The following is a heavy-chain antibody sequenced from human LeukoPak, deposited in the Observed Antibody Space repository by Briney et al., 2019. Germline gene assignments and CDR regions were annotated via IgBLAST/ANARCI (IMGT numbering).Heavy chain of an antibody. D-gene: IGHD6-13*01. Sequence: SETLSLTCTVSGGSISSYYWSWIRQPAGKGLEWIGRIYTSGSTNYSPSLKSRVTMSVDTSKNQFSLKLSSVTAADTAVYYCARVATVSIAAAGKGFAFDIWGQGTMVTVSS. V-gene: IGHV4-4*07. CDR2: IYTSGST. CDR1: GGSISSYY. J-gene: IGHJ3*02. CDR3: ARVATVSIAAAGKGFAFDI.